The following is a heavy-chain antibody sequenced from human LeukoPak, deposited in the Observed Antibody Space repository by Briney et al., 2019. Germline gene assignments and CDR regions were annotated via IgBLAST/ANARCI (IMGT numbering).Heavy chain of an antibody. CDR1: GGSISSYY. Sequence: SETLSLTCTVSGGSISSYYWSWIRQPPGKGLEWIGYIYYSGSTNYNPSLKSRVTISVDTSKNQFSLNLSSVTAADTAVYYCARVGRSVVPSALGWFDPWGQGTLVTVSS. V-gene: IGHV4-59*01. CDR3: ARVGRSVVPSALGWFDP. J-gene: IGHJ5*02. CDR2: IYYSGST. D-gene: IGHD2-2*01.